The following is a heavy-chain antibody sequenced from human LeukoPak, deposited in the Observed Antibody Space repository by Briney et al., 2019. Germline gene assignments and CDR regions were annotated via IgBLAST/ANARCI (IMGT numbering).Heavy chain of an antibody. J-gene: IGHJ4*02. CDR2: ISGNGGST. D-gene: IGHD6-6*01. CDR3: ARRGGSSSRRSPIDY. Sequence: GESLRLSCAASGFTFSSYTMSWVRQAPGKGLACVSTISGNGGSTYYADSVKGRFTISRDNAKNSLFLQMNGLRAEDTAVYYCARRGGSSSRRSPIDYWGQGTLVTVSS. CDR1: GFTFSSYT. V-gene: IGHV3-23*01.